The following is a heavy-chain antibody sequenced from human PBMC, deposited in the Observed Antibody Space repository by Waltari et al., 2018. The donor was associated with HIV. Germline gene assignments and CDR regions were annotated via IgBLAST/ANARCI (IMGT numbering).Heavy chain of an antibody. J-gene: IGHJ4*02. CDR3: ATIRAVAGSYYFDS. CDR1: GYSISRGSY. CDR2: IYHSGSS. V-gene: IGHV4-38-2*02. Sequence: QVQLQESGPGLVQPSETLSLTCSVSGYSISRGSYWGWLRQPPGKGLEWIGNIYHSGSSYYHPSLESRVTISVDTSKNQFSLKVSSMTAADTALYYCATIRAVAGSYYFDSWGQGILVTVSS. D-gene: IGHD6-19*01.